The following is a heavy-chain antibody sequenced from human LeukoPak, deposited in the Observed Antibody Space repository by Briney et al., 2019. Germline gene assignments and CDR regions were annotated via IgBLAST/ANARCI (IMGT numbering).Heavy chain of an antibody. J-gene: IGHJ5*02. CDR3: ARDNDSWYWFDP. D-gene: IGHD6-13*01. CDR1: GYTFTGYY. V-gene: IGHV1-2*02. CDR2: INPNSGGT. Sequence: ASVNVPCTASGYTFTGYYMHWVPHAPGQGLEWMGWINPNSGGTNYAQKFQGRVTMTRDTSISTAYMELSRLRSDDTAVYYCARDNDSWYWFDPWGQGTLVTVSS.